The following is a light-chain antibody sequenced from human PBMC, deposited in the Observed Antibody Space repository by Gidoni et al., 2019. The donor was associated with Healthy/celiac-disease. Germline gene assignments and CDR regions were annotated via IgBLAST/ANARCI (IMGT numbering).Light chain of an antibody. CDR1: QDISNY. V-gene: IGKV1-33*01. CDR3: QQYDNLLLLT. CDR2: DAS. Sequence: DIQMTQSPSSLSASVGDRVTITCQASQDISNYLNWYQQKQGKSPKLLIYDASNLETGVPSRFSGSGSGIDFTFTISSLQPEDIATYYCQQYDNLLLLTFGGGTKVEIK. J-gene: IGKJ4*01.